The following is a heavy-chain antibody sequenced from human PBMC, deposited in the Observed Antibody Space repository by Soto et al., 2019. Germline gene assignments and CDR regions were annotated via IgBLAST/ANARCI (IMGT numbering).Heavy chain of an antibody. CDR1: DGSVSSGSYY. V-gene: IGHV4-61*01. CDR3: ARDSLALFDS. J-gene: IGHJ4*02. CDR2: ISSSGST. Sequence: QAQLQESGPGLVKPSETLSLTCTLSDGSVSSGSYYWTWIRQPPGKGLEWIGYISSSGSTLYNPSLKSRVIISVDTSMNEFSLKLSSVTAADTAVYYCARDSLALFDSWGQGTLVTVSS. D-gene: IGHD5-12*01.